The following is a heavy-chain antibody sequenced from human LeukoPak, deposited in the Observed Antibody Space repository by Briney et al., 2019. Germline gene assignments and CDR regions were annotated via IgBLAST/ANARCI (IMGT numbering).Heavy chain of an antibody. CDR2: ISSNGGST. J-gene: IGHJ4*02. D-gene: IGHD6-19*01. V-gene: IGHV3-64*01. Sequence: SGGSLRLSCAASGFTFSSYAMHWVRQAPGKGLEYVSAISSNGGSTYYANSVKGRFTISRDNSKNTLYLQMGSLRAEDMAVYYCARDYYPGYSSGWYGYWGQGTLVTVSS. CDR3: ARDYYPGYSSGWYGY. CDR1: GFTFSSYA.